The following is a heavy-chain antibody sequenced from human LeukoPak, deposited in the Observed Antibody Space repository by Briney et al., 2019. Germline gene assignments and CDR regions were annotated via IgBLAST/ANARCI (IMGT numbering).Heavy chain of an antibody. J-gene: IGHJ4*02. CDR2: ISGSGGST. D-gene: IGHD3-9*01. Sequence: PRGSLRLSCAASGFTFSSYAMSWVRQAPGKGLEWVSAISGSGGSTYYADSVKGRFTISRDNSKNTLFLQMNSLRAEDTAVYYCAKDVTYFDWSAPFDYWGQGTLVTVSS. V-gene: IGHV3-23*01. CDR3: AKDVTYFDWSAPFDY. CDR1: GFTFSSYA.